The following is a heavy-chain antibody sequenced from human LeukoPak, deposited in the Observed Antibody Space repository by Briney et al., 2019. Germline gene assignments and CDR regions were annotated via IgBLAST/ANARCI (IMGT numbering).Heavy chain of an antibody. D-gene: IGHD2-15*01. CDR1: GGSISSYY. J-gene: IGHJ4*02. CDR3: ARVVVAATHDYFDY. CDR2: IYYSGST. V-gene: IGHV4-59*01. Sequence: SETLSLTCTVSGGSISSYYWNWIRQPPGKGLEWIGYIYYSGSTNYNPSLKSRVTISVDTSKNQFSLKLSSVTAADTAVYYCARVVVAATHDYFDYWGQGTLVTVSS.